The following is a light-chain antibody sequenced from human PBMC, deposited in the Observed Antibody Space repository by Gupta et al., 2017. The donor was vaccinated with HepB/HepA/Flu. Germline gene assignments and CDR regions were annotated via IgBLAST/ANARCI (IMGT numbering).Light chain of an antibody. J-gene: IGKJ4*01. V-gene: IGKV3-11*01. CDR3: QQRSNSFT. CDR2: DAS. CDR1: QSVSSY. Sequence: EIVLTQSPATLSLSPGERATLSCRASQSVSSYLAWYQQKPGQAPRLIIYDASNSAIGIPDRFSGSGYETDFTLTSSSREAEDFAVYYWQQRSNSFTFGGGTKVEIK.